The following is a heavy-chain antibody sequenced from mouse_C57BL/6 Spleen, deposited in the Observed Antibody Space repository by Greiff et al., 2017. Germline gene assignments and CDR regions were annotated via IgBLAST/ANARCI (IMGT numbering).Heavy chain of an antibody. CDR2: IWPGGGT. Sequence: VKLQESGPGLVAPSQSLSITCTVSGFSLTSYAISWVRQPPGKGLEWLGVIWPGGGTNYNSALKSRLSISKDNSKSQVFLKMNSLQTDDTARYYCARIAGDYDIYAMDYWGQGTSVTVSS. J-gene: IGHJ4*01. D-gene: IGHD2-4*01. V-gene: IGHV2-9-1*01. CDR3: ARIAGDYDIYAMDY. CDR1: GFSLTSYA.